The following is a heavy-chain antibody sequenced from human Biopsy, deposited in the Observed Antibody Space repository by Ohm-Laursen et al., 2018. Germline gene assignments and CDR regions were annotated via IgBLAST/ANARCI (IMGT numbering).Heavy chain of an antibody. J-gene: IGHJ4*02. D-gene: IGHD2-21*02. CDR3: ARDDAVTVIRGLYY. Sequence: SLRLSCAASGFTVSRNYMTWVRQAPGKGLEWVSVIDSGGYTHYTDSVKGRFTISRDNSKNTLYLQMNNLSAEDTAVYYCARDDAVTVIRGLYYWGQGALVTVSS. V-gene: IGHV3-53*01. CDR1: GFTVSRNY. CDR2: IDSGGYT.